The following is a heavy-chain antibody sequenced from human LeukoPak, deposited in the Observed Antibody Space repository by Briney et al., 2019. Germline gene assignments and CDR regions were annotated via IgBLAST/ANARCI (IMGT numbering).Heavy chain of an antibody. V-gene: IGHV3-21*01. CDR3: AREGTVTTNDAFDI. CDR2: ISSSSSYI. Sequence: PGGSLRLSCAASGFTFSSYTMNWVRQAPGKGLEWVSSISSSSSYIYYADSVKGRFTISRDNAKNSLYLQMNSLRAEDTAVYYCAREGTVTTNDAFDIWGQGTMVTVSS. J-gene: IGHJ3*02. CDR1: GFTFSSYT. D-gene: IGHD4-17*01.